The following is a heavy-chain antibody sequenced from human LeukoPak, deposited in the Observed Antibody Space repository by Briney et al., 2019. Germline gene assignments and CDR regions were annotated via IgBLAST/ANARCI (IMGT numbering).Heavy chain of an antibody. CDR2: ISYDGSNK. V-gene: IGHV3-30-3*01. CDR3: VRDSGGGYNSLYYAMDV. CDR1: GFTFSSSA. Sequence: PGGSLRLSCAASGFTFSSSAFHWVRQAPGKGLEWVAVISYDGSNKYYADSVKGRLTISRDNSKNTLSLQMNSLRTEDTAMYYCVRDSGGGYNSLYYAMDVWGQGTTVTVSS. J-gene: IGHJ6*02. D-gene: IGHD5-24*01.